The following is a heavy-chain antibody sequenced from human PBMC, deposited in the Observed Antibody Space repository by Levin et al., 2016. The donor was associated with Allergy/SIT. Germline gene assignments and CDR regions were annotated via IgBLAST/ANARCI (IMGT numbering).Heavy chain of an antibody. V-gene: IGHV4-61*01. D-gene: IGHD3-10*01. CDR3: ARDYDGSGNLFGDYYYYMDV. CDR1: GGSVSSGRFY. Sequence: SETLSLTCTVSGGSVSSGRFYWSWIRQPPGKGLEWIGNILHSGNTNYNPSLKSRVTISVDTSKNQFSLNLRSVTAADTAVYYCARDYDGSGNLFGDYYYYMDVWGRGTSVTVSS. J-gene: IGHJ6*03. CDR2: ILHSGNT.